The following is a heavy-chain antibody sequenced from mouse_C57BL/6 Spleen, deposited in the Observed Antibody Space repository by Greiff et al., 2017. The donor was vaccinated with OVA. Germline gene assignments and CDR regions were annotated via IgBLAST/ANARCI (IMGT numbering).Heavy chain of an antibody. CDR2: IRNKANGYTT. J-gene: IGHJ2*01. CDR1: GFTFTDYY. D-gene: IGHD1-1*01. CDR3: ASSPPYYYGSLDY. V-gene: IGHV7-3*01. Sequence: EVKLMESGGGLVQPGGSLSLSCAASGFTFTDYYMSWVRQPPGKALEWLGFIRNKANGYTTEYSASVKGRFTISRDNSQSILYLQMNALRAEDSATYYCASSPPYYYGSLDYWGQGTTLTVSS.